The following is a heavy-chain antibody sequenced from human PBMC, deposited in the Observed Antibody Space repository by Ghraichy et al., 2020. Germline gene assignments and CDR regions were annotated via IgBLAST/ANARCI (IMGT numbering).Heavy chain of an antibody. D-gene: IGHD3-10*01. CDR3: ARGERSSGSFYYYYGMDV. Sequence: LSLTCAASGFTVSSNYMSWVRQAPGKGLEWVSVIYSGGSTYYADSVKGRFTISRDNSKNTLYLQMNSLRAEDTAVYYCARGERSSGSFYYYYGMDVWGQGTTVTVSS. V-gene: IGHV3-53*01. CDR1: GFTVSSNY. J-gene: IGHJ6*02. CDR2: IYSGGST.